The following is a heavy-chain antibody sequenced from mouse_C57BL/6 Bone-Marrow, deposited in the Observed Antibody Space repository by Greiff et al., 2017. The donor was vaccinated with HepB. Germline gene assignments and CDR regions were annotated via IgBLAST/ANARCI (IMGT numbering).Heavy chain of an antibody. CDR1: GYAFSSSW. V-gene: IGHV1-82*01. J-gene: IGHJ3*01. Sequence: QVQLQQSGPELVKPGASVKISCKASGYAFSSSWMNWVKQRPGKGLEWIGRIYPGDGDTNYNGKFKGKATLTADKSSSTAYMQLSSLTSEDSAVYFCARGVWDLVHWGQGTLVTVSA. CDR2: IYPGDGDT. CDR3: ARGVWDLVH. D-gene: IGHD2-10*02.